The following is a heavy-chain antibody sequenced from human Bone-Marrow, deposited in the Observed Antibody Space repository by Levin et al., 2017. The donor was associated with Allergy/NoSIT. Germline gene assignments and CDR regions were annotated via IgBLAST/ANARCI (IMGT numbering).Heavy chain of an antibody. Sequence: GGSLRLSCAASGFTFSSYAMSWVRQAPGKGLEWVSAISGSGGSTYYADSVKGRFTISRDNSKNTLYLQMNSLRAEDTAVYYCAKIGTPAANIHWDGMDVWGQGTTVTVSS. J-gene: IGHJ6*02. CDR1: GFTFSSYA. D-gene: IGHD2-2*01. CDR2: ISGSGGST. CDR3: AKIGTPAANIHWDGMDV. V-gene: IGHV3-23*01.